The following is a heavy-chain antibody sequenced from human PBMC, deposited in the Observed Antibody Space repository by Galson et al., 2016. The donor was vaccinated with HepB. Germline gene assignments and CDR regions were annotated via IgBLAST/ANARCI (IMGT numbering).Heavy chain of an antibody. CDR1: GGSISSNY. V-gene: IGHV4-59*01. D-gene: IGHD6-19*01. CDR2: MYYGGST. CDR3: ARMKGITVAYFDY. Sequence: SETLSLTCTVSGGSISSNYWSWIRQPPGGGLEFIGYMYYGGSTNYSPSLKSRVTISVDTSNNQFSLTLTSVTAADTATYYCARMKGITVAYFDYWGRGTPVTVS. J-gene: IGHJ4*02.